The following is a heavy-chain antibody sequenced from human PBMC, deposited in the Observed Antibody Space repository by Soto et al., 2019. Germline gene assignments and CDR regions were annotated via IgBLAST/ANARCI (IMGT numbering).Heavy chain of an antibody. V-gene: IGHV1-18*01. J-gene: IGHJ5*02. Sequence: QVQLVQSGAEVKKPGASVKVSCKASGYTFTSYGISWVRQAPGQGLEWMGWISAYNGNTNYAQKLQGRVTMTTDTXTXTAXMELRSLRSDDTAVYYCARGRLAYCGGDCYFPIDPWGQGTLVTVSS. CDR3: ARGRLAYCGGDCYFPIDP. CDR2: ISAYNGNT. D-gene: IGHD2-21*02. CDR1: GYTFTSYG.